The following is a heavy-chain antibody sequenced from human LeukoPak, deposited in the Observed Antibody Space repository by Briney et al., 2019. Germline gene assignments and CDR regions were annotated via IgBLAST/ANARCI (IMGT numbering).Heavy chain of an antibody. Sequence: SSQTLSLTCTVPVGSISSGRYYWSWIRQPAGRGLEWMGRIYTSGTTNYNPSLKSRVTISVDTSKNQFSLKLSSVTAADTAVYYCARDPNYYYDSSGYFIWGQGTLVTVSS. CDR1: VGSISSGRYY. J-gene: IGHJ4*02. D-gene: IGHD3-22*01. CDR2: IYTSGTT. CDR3: ARDPNYYYDSSGYFI. V-gene: IGHV4-61*02.